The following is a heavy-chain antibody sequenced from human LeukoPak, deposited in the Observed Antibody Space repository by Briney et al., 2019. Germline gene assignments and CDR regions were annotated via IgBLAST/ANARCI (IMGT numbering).Heavy chain of an antibody. V-gene: IGHV3-48*01. Sequence: PGGSLRLSCAASGFTFSYYSMTWVRQAPGKGLEWVSYIDSSSATTYYADSVKGRFIISRDNAKNSLFLQINSLRAEDTAVYYCAGSTVWSGKFQYWGQGTLVTVSS. J-gene: IGHJ1*01. CDR3: AGSTVWSGKFQY. D-gene: IGHD3-3*01. CDR2: IDSSSATT. CDR1: GFTFSYYS.